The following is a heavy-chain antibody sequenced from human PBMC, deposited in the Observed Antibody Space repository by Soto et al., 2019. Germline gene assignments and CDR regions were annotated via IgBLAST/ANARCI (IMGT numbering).Heavy chain of an antibody. D-gene: IGHD3-16*02. V-gene: IGHV3-7*01. CDR2: IKQDGSEK. CDR3: ARKGLNLGELLFPFPFGH. J-gene: IGHJ4*02. CDR1: GFTFSSYW. Sequence: EVQLVESGGGLVQPGGSLRLSCAASGFTFSSYWMSWVRQAPGKGLEWVANIKQDGSEKYYVDSVKGRFTISRDNAKNSLELQMKSLGAEDTAFYYWARKGLNLGELLFPFPFGHWGQGTLVTVSS.